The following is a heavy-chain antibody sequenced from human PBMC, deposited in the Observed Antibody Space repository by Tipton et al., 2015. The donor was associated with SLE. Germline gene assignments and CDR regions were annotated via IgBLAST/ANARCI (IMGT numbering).Heavy chain of an antibody. J-gene: IGHJ4*02. Sequence: SLRLSCAASGFTFTNYWMSWIRQAPGKGLEWVSAISGTGYSKYYADSAEGRFTISRDNSKSTLYLEMNNLRAEDTAIYFCAKDAFSNDGDDYFFDFWGPGIVVTVSS. CDR1: GFTFTNYW. CDR3: AKDAFSNDGDDYFFDF. D-gene: IGHD2-21*02. V-gene: IGHV3-23*01. CDR2: ISGTGYSK.